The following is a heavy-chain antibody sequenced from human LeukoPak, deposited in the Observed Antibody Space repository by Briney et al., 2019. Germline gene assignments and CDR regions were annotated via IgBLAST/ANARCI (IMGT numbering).Heavy chain of an antibody. CDR1: GFTFSSYS. Sequence: PGGYLRLYCAGSGFTFSSYSMNWVRQDPGKGLEWVSSISSSSSYIYYADSVKGRFTISRDNAKNSLYLQMNSLRAEDTAVYYCATSSGWQSDYWGQGTLVTVSS. V-gene: IGHV3-21*01. J-gene: IGHJ4*02. CDR2: ISSSSSYI. CDR3: ATSSGWQSDY. D-gene: IGHD6-19*01.